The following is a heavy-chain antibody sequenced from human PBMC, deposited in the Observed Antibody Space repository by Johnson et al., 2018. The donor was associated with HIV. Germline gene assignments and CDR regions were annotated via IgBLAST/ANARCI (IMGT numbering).Heavy chain of an antibody. CDR2: IGTDGDP. CDR3: ARGGSSGWSGFLAFDI. Sequence: VQLVESGGGLVQPGGSLRLSCAASGSIFRDYDMHWVRQLTGKSLEWVSAIGTDGDPFYPGPVKGRLTISRENPKNSLYLQMNSLRAGDTAIYYCARGGSSGWSGFLAFDIWGQGTMVTVSS. V-gene: IGHV3-13*05. CDR1: GSIFRDYD. D-gene: IGHD6-19*01. J-gene: IGHJ3*02.